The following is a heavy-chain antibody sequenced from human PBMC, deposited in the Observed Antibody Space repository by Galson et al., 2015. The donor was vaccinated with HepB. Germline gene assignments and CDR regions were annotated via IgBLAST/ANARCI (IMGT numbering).Heavy chain of an antibody. CDR3: TRAQGIVVVPAAIWGGSRIPFDP. CDR1: GFTFGDYA. J-gene: IGHJ5*02. V-gene: IGHV3-49*03. CDR2: IRSKAYGGTT. Sequence: SLRLSCAASGFTFGDYAMSWFRQAPGKGLEWVGFIRSKAYGGTTEYAASVKGRFTISRDDSKSIAYLQMNSLKTEDTAVYYCTRAQGIVVVPAAIWGGSRIPFDPWGQGTLVTVSS. D-gene: IGHD2-2*02.